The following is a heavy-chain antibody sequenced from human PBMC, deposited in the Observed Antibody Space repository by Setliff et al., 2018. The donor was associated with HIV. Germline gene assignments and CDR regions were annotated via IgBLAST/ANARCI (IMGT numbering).Heavy chain of an antibody. CDR2: INSDGSST. J-gene: IGHJ6*03. Sequence: GGSLRLSCAASGFNVTLNDMSWVRQAPGKGLEWVSRINSDGSSTSYADSVKGRFTISRDNAKNTLYLQMNSLRAEDTAVYYCAREGDYDFWSGFHYYYYYYMDVWGKGTTVTVSS. CDR1: GFNVTLND. V-gene: IGHV3-74*01. CDR3: AREGDYDFWSGFHYYYYYYMDV. D-gene: IGHD3-3*01.